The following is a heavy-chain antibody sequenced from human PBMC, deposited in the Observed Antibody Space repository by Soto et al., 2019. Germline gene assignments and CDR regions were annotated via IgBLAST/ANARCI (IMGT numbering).Heavy chain of an antibody. CDR2: IWYDGSNK. Sequence: QVQLVESEGGVVQPGRSLRLSCAASGFTFSGYGMHWVRQAPGKGLEWVAVIWYDGSNKYYADSVKGRFTISRDNSKNTLYLQMNSLRAEDTAVYYCAREIRSSAFDYWGQGTLVTVSS. V-gene: IGHV3-33*01. CDR1: GFTFSGYG. CDR3: AREIRSSAFDY. J-gene: IGHJ4*02.